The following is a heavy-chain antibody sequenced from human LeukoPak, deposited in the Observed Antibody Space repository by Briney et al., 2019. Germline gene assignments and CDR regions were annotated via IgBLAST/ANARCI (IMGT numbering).Heavy chain of an antibody. Sequence: GESLKISCKGSGYSFTSYWIGWVRQMPGKGLEWMGIIYPGDSDTRYSPSFQGQVTISADQSLSTAYLQWSSLKASDTAMYFFSRAEHGIRDFDWLPRHFDYWGQGTLVTVSS. V-gene: IGHV5-51*01. CDR1: GYSFTSYW. CDR2: IYPGDSDT. J-gene: IGHJ4*02. D-gene: IGHD3-9*01. CDR3: SRAEHGIRDFDWLPRHFDY.